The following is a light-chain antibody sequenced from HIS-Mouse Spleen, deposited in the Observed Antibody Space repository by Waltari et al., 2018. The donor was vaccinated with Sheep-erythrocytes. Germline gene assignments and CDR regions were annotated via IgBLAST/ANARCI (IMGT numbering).Light chain of an antibody. J-gene: IGLJ1*01. V-gene: IGLV2-11*01. Sequence: QSALTQPRSVSGSPGQSVTISCTGTSSDVGGYNYVSWYQQHPGKAPKLMIYDVSKRPSGFPVRFSGSKSGHTPYLTISGFQDEDEADYSCCSYAGSYNHVFATGTKITVL. CDR1: SSDVGGYNY. CDR2: DVS. CDR3: CSYAGSYNHV.